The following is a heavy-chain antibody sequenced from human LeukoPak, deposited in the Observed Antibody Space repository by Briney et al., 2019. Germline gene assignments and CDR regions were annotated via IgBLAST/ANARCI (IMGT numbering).Heavy chain of an antibody. CDR1: GYTFTSYG. Sequence: ASVKVSCKASGYTFTSYGIGWVRQAPGQGLEWMGWISAYNGNTNYAQKLQGRVTMTTDTSTSTAYMELRSLRSDDTAVYYCAKLIAAAYFDYWGQGTLVTVSS. CDR3: AKLIAAAYFDY. J-gene: IGHJ4*02. D-gene: IGHD6-13*01. CDR2: ISAYNGNT. V-gene: IGHV1-18*01.